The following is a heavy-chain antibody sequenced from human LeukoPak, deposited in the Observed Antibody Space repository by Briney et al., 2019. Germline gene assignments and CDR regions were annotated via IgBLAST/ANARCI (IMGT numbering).Heavy chain of an antibody. CDR3: AKDGSGSYYGNFDY. Sequence: PGGSLRLSCAASGFTFSSYWMHWVRQAPGKGLVWVSRINSDGSSTSYADSVKGRFAISRDNAKNTLYLQMNSLRAEDTAVYYCAKDGSGSYYGNFDYWGQGTLVTVSS. CDR1: GFTFSSYW. J-gene: IGHJ4*02. CDR2: INSDGSST. D-gene: IGHD3-10*01. V-gene: IGHV3-74*01.